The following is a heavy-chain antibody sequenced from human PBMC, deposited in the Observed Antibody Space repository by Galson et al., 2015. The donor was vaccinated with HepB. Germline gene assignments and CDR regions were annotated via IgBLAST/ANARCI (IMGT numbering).Heavy chain of an antibody. V-gene: IGHV1-58*02. CDR2: IVVGRGNT. CDR3: AAVAPSIDTYYYGMDV. J-gene: IGHJ6*02. Sequence: SVKVSCRASGFTFTSSAMQWVRQARGQRLEWIGWIVVGRGNTNYAQKFQERVTITRDMSTSTAYMELSSLRSEDTAVYYCAAVAPSIDTYYYGMDVWGQGTTVTVSS. CDR1: GFTFTSSA. D-gene: IGHD5-12*01.